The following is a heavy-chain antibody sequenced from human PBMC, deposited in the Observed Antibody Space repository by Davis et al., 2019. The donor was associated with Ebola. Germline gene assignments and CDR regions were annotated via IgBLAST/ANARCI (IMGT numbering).Heavy chain of an antibody. D-gene: IGHD1-14*01. CDR2: IFYSGAT. V-gene: IGHV4-39*07. CDR3: ASRKGDYYFDY. Sequence: PSETLSLTCTVSGGSLRTSYYYWGWIRQPPGKGLEWIGSIFYSGATYYNPSLKGRVTISVDTSKNQFSLKLTSVTAADTAVYYCASRKGDYYFDYWGQGTQVTVSS. J-gene: IGHJ4*02. CDR1: GGSLRTSYYY.